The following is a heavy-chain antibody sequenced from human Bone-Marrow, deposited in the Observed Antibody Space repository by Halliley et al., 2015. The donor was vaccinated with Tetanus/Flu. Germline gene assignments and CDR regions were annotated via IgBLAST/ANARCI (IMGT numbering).Heavy chain of an antibody. J-gene: IGHJ4*02. Sequence: IGYVFYRGTTNYSPSLKSRVTISLDMSKNQFSLNLDSVIAADTATYYCARVTNFNYDYWSGFDYWGQGVLVAVSS. D-gene: IGHD3-3*01. V-gene: IGHV4-59*12. CDR3: ARVTNFNYDYWSGFDY. CDR2: VFYRGTT.